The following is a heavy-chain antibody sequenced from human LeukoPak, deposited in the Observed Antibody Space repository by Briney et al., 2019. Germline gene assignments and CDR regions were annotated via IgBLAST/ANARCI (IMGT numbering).Heavy chain of an antibody. V-gene: IGHV3-53*01. Sequence: SGGSLRLSCAASGFPVSSNYMSWVRQAPGKGLEWASIIYSGGSTYYAASVKGRFTISRDNSKNTLFLQMNSLRAEDTAVYYCARTIYCACYCSSRIAFATWGQGAMVTVSS. J-gene: IGHJ3*02. CDR2: IYSGGST. CDR3: ARTIYCACYCSSRIAFAT. CDR1: GFPVSSNY. D-gene: IGHD2-21*02.